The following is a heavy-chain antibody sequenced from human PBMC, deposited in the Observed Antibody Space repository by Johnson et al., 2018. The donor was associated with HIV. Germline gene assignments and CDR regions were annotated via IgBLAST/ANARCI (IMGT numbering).Heavy chain of an antibody. CDR1: GFTFSTYG. CDR2: ISGTGSTI. J-gene: IGHJ3*02. V-gene: IGHV3-48*04. D-gene: IGHD6-6*01. Sequence: VQLVESGGGLVQPGGSLRMSCVASGFTFSTYGMTWVRQAPGKGLEWVSAISGTGSTIYYADSVKGRFTISRDNAKNSLYLQMNSLRAEDTAVYYCARSGAASIAARGDAFDIWGQGTMVTVSS. CDR3: ARSGAASIAARGDAFDI.